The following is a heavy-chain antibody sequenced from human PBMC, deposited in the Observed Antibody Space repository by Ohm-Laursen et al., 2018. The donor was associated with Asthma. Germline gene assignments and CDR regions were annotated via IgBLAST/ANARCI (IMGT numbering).Heavy chain of an antibody. CDR3: ARETATGSQNIHYYDLDV. Sequence: SLRLSCTASGFTFSSYAMSWVRQAPGKGLECVSAIIGSGADTYYADSVKGRFTISRDNSKNTLYLQMNTLRAEDTAVYYCARETATGSQNIHYYDLDVWGRGTTVIVSS. V-gene: IGHV3-23*01. D-gene: IGHD2-15*01. CDR1: GFTFSSYA. CDR2: IIGSGADT. J-gene: IGHJ6*02.